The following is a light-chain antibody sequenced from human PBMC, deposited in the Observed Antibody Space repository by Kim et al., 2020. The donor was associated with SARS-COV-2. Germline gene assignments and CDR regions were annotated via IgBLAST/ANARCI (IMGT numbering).Light chain of an antibody. CDR3: QAWDSYTAVV. J-gene: IGLJ2*01. CDR2: QDG. V-gene: IGLV3-1*01. CDR1: KLGDKY. Sequence: VSPGQTASITCSGDKLGDKYACWYQQKPGQSPVLVIYQDGKRPSGIPERFSGSNSGNTATLTISGTQAMDEADYYCQAWDSYTAVVFGGGTQLTVL.